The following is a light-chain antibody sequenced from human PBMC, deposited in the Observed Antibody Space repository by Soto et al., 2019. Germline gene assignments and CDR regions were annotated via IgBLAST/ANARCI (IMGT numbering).Light chain of an antibody. J-gene: IGLJ3*02. CDR1: NSNLANIY. CDR3: AAWDDSLSAWV. V-gene: IGLV1-47*01. CDR2: RNN. Sequence: QLVLTQPPSASGTPGQRVTMSCSRTNSNLANIYVYWYQQVPGTAPRLLIIRNNQRPSGVSDRFSGSKSDTSASLAISDLRSEDEADYYCAAWDDSLSAWVFGGGTKLTVL.